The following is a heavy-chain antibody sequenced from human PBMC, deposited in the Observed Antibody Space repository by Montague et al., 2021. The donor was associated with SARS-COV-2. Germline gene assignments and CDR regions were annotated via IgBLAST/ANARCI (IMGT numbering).Heavy chain of an antibody. CDR3: VRDPAPSGSGTFYDY. CDR2: VYYSRSS. J-gene: IGHJ4*02. V-gene: IGHV4-59*02. D-gene: IGHD1-26*01. CDR1: GDSVSHDF. Sequence: SETLSLTCTVSGDSVSHDFWTWIRQPPGKGLEWIGYVYYSRSSSYNPSFRGRVSIAVDTSKNQFSLRLSTVTAADTAIYYCVRDPAPSGSGTFYDYWGQGTLVAVSS.